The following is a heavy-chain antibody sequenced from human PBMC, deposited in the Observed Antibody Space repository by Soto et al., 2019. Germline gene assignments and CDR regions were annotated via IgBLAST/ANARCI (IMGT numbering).Heavy chain of an antibody. Sequence: PSETLSLTCTVSAGSINSYYWSWIRQPPGKGLEWIGCIHYSGSTNYNPSLKSRVSISIDTSKSHFSLKLTSVTAADTAVYYCARGQEPVAGQDNWFDPWGQGTLVTVSS. CDR3: ARGQEPVAGQDNWFDP. V-gene: IGHV4-59*01. J-gene: IGHJ5*02. D-gene: IGHD6-19*01. CDR2: IHYSGST. CDR1: AGSINSYY.